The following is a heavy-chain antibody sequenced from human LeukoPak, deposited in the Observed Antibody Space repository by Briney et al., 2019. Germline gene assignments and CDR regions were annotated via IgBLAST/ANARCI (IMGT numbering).Heavy chain of an antibody. D-gene: IGHD6-6*01. J-gene: IGHJ6*02. CDR3: AIAARRRTYYYYYGMDV. V-gene: IGHV4-34*01. CDR1: GGSFSGYY. CDR2: INHSGST. Sequence: SETLSLTCAVYGGSFSGYYWSWIRQPPGKGLEWIGEINHSGSTNYNPSLKSRVTISVDTSKNQFSLKLSSVTAAGTAVYYCAIAARRRTYYYYYGMDVWGQGTTVTVSS.